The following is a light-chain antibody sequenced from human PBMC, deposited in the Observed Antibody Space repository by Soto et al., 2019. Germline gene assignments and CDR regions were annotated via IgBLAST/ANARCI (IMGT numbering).Light chain of an antibody. Sequence: EIVLTQSPATLSSFPVDRVTLSCRASQYINTRLAWYQHRPGQSPRLLIYQTSLRAAGIPARFSASGSGTDFTLTISDVQPEDFALYYCHQRQSWPRTFGQGTKVDIK. CDR3: HQRQSWPRT. V-gene: IGKV3-11*01. CDR1: QYINTR. CDR2: QTS. J-gene: IGKJ1*01.